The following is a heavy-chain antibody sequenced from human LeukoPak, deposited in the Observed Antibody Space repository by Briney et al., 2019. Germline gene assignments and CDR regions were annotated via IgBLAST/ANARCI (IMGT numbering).Heavy chain of an antibody. Sequence: GGSLRLSCAASRFTVGSNYMTWVRQAPGKGLEWVSVIYSGGSTYYADSVKGRFTISRDSSKNTLYLQMHSLRADDTAVYYCAELGITMIGGVWGKGTTVTISS. CDR2: IYSGGST. CDR3: AELGITMIGGV. D-gene: IGHD3-10*02. J-gene: IGHJ6*04. CDR1: RFTVGSNY. V-gene: IGHV3-66*01.